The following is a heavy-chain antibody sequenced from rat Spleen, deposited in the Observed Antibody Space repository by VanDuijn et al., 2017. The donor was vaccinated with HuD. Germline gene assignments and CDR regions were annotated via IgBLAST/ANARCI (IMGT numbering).Heavy chain of an antibody. D-gene: IGHD1-3*01. Sequence: QVQMKETGPGLVQTTQTLSVTCTVSGFSLTSYGVHWVRHAPGKGLEWMGVIWGDGNTNYNSALKSRLSISRNTSKSQVFLTRTSLHTDDTAVYYCADLISDLWGPGTMVTLS. CDR1: GFSLTSYG. CDR3: ADLISDL. V-gene: IGHV2-77*01. CDR2: IWGDGNT. J-gene: IGHJ1*01.